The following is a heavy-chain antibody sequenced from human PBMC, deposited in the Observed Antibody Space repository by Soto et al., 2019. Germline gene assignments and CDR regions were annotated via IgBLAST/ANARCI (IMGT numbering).Heavy chain of an antibody. CDR1: GFTFSSYG. Sequence: GGSLRLSCAASGFTFSSYGMHWVRQAPGKGLEWVAVISYDGSNKYYADSVKGRFTISRDNSTNTLYLQMNSLRAEDTAVYYCATAGEYYDILTGYYNSYYYYGMDVWGQGTTVTVSS. J-gene: IGHJ6*02. CDR2: ISYDGSNK. CDR3: ATAGEYYDILTGYYNSYYYYGMDV. D-gene: IGHD3-9*01. V-gene: IGHV3-30*03.